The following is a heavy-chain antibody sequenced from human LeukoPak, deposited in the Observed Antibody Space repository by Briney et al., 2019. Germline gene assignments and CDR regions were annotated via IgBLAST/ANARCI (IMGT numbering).Heavy chain of an antibody. V-gene: IGHV1-18*01. J-gene: IGHJ3*02. CDR1: GYTFTSYG. CDR2: ISAYNGNT. D-gene: IGHD5-12*01. Sequence: ASVKVSCKASGYTFTSYGISWVRQAPGQGLEWMGWISAYNGNTNYAQKLQGRVTMTTDTSTSTAYMELRSLRSDDTAVYYCARDWGGYQFLTDAFDIWGQGTMVTVSS. CDR3: ARDWGGYQFLTDAFDI.